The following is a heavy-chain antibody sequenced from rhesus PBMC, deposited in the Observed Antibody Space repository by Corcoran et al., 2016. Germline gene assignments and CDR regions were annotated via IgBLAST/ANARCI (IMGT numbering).Heavy chain of an antibody. V-gene: IGHV4S10*01. CDR1: GGSISDSYR. Sequence: QVQLQESGPGVVKPSETLSLTCAVSGGSISDSYRWRWIRQPPGKGLEWIGYIYGSSTSTNYNPSLKSRVTMSKDTSKNQFSLKLSSVTASDTAVYYCARDRIYYYFDYWGQGVLVTVSS. CDR2: IYGSSTST. CDR3: ARDRIYYYFDY. J-gene: IGHJ4*01. D-gene: IGHD2-2*01.